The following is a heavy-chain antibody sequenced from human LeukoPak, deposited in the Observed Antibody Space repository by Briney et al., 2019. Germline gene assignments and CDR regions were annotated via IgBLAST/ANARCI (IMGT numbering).Heavy chain of an antibody. CDR2: IKEDGGEK. J-gene: IGHJ4*02. D-gene: IGHD2-15*01. V-gene: IGHV3-7*01. CDR1: GFTFSNYW. Sequence: PGGSLRLSCAASGFTFSNYWMTWVRQAPGKGLERVAHIKEDGGEKHYVDPVKGRFTISRDNAKNSLYLQMNSLRAEDTAMYYCVRDRGYCSGGTCYALWDYWGQGTLVTVSS. CDR3: VRDRGYCSGGTCYALWDY.